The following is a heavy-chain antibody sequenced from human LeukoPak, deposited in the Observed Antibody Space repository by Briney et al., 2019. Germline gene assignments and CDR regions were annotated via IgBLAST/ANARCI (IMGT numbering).Heavy chain of an antibody. Sequence: GGSLRLSCAASGFTFSSYWMSWVRQAPGKGLEWVANIKQDGREKYYVDSVKGRFTISRDNAKNTLYLQMNSLRAEDTAMYYCARVLSSGWYKNWFDPWGQGTLVTVSS. CDR1: GFTFSSYW. CDR3: ARVLSSGWYKNWFDP. CDR2: IKQDGREK. V-gene: IGHV3-7*01. D-gene: IGHD6-19*01. J-gene: IGHJ5*02.